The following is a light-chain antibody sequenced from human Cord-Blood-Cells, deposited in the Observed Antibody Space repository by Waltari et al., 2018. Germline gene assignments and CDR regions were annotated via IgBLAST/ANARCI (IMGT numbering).Light chain of an antibody. CDR2: DAS. CDR3: KQYDNRPYT. V-gene: IGKV1-33*01. Sequence: DIQMTQSPSSLSASVGDRVTITCQASQDISNYLNWYQQKPGKAPKLLIYDASNLETGVPSRFSGSVSGTDFTFTISSLQPEDIATYYCKQYDNRPYTFGQGTKLEIK. J-gene: IGKJ2*01. CDR1: QDISNY.